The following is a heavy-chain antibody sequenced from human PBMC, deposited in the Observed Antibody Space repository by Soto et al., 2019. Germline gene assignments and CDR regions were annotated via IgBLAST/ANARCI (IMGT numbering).Heavy chain of an antibody. CDR1: GFNFSNYA. J-gene: IGHJ4*02. CDR3: AKDRRAGGNSAFYFDF. V-gene: IGHV3-23*01. Sequence: VGSLRLSCAASGFNFSNYAMSWVRQAPGKGLEWVSLISATGGGTYYADSVKGRFTISRDNSHNTLYLQVHSLTAEDTAVYYCAKDRRAGGNSAFYFDFWGQGAQVTVSS. CDR2: ISATGGGT. D-gene: IGHD3-16*01.